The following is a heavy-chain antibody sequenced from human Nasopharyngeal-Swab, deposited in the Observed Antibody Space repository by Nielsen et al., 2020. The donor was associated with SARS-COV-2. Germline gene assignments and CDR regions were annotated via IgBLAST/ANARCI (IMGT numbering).Heavy chain of an antibody. CDR1: GFTVSRNH. V-gene: IGHV3-53*01. J-gene: IGHJ3*02. Sequence: GESLKISCTASGFTVSRNHMNWVRQAPGKGLEWVSVLYGNGTTSYADSVKGRFTISRDNAKNSLYLQMNSLRAEDTAVYYCARDMTMIVVVNAFDIWGQGTMVTVSS. CDR2: LYGNGTT. D-gene: IGHD3-22*01. CDR3: ARDMTMIVVVNAFDI.